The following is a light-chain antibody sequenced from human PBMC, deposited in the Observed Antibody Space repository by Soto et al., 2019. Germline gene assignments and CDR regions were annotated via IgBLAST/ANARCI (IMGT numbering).Light chain of an antibody. J-gene: IGLJ2*01. CDR3: SSYAGAVA. CDR2: EGS. V-gene: IGLV2-23*01. CDR1: SGYVGTYNL. Sequence: QSALTQPASVSGSPGQSITISCTGTSGYVGTYNLVSWYQHHPGKAPKLMIYEGSNRPSGVSHCLSGSQSGNTASLTISGLQAEDEADYYRSSYAGAVAFGGGTKLTVL.